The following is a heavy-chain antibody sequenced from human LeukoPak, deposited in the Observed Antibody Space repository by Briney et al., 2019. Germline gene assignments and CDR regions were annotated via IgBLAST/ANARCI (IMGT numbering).Heavy chain of an antibody. D-gene: IGHD3-10*01. Sequence: SETLSLTCTVSGGSISSYYWSWIRQPPGKGLGWIGYIYDSGSTNYNPSLKSRVTISVDTPKNQFSLKLSSVIAADTAVYYCARWVYGSRRVVDVWGQGTTVTVSS. CDR2: IYDSGST. CDR1: GGSISSYY. CDR3: ARWVYGSRRVVDV. V-gene: IGHV4-59*01. J-gene: IGHJ6*02.